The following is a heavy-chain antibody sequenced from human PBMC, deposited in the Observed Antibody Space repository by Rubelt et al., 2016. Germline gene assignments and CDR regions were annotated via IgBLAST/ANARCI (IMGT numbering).Heavy chain of an antibody. CDR1: GYTLTSYG. CDR3: TRGYCTNAGGPLGY. V-gene: IGHV1-18*01. Sequence: QVQLVQSGAEVKKPGASVKVSCRASGYTLTSYGISWVRQAPGQGLEWMGWISAYNGNTHYAQDLQGRVTMTTDTSTSTAERELRSVRSDETAVDYCTRGYCTNAGGPLGYWGLGTLVTVSS. J-gene: IGHJ4*02. D-gene: IGHD2-8*01. CDR2: ISAYNGNT.